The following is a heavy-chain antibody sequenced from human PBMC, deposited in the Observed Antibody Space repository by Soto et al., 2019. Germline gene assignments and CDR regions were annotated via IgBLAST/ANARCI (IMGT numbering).Heavy chain of an antibody. Sequence: XGSLIISWAASGFACSYAWRSWVLQAPGKGLEWVGRIKSKTDGGTTDYAAPVKGRFTISRDDSENTLYLQINSLKTEDTAVYYCNTVIAPSGTFIPFWGQGTLVTVPS. D-gene: IGHD6-13*01. J-gene: IGHJ4*02. CDR3: NTVIAPSGTFIPF. CDR1: GFACSYAW. CDR2: IKSKTDGGTT. V-gene: IGHV3-15*01.